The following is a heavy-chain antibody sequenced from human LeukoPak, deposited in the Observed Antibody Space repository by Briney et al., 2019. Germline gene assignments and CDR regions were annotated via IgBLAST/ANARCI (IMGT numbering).Heavy chain of an antibody. V-gene: IGHV4-31*03. CDR3: ASRTPNLGDSGAGSSYYYYGVDV. J-gene: IGHJ6*02. CDR1: GGSVSRGGDY. D-gene: IGHD3-10*01. Sequence: SETLSLTCTVSGGSVSRGGDYWTWLRQHPGEGLEWIVYMFYGGGTYYNPSLKSRVTMSVDTSKNQFSLTLTSVTAADTAVYYCASRTPNLGDSGAGSSYYYYGVDVWGQGTSVTVSS. CDR2: MFYGGGT.